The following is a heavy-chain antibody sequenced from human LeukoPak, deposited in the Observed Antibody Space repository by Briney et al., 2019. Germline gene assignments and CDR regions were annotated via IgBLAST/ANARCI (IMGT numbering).Heavy chain of an antibody. CDR3: ARDSRLLASGYYYGMDV. CDR2: ILYDGSNK. CDR1: GFTFSSYA. D-gene: IGHD3-22*01. Sequence: PGGSLRLSCAASGFTFSSYAMHWVRQAPGKGLEWVAVILYDGSNKYYADSVKGRFTISRDNSKNTLYLQMNSLRAEDTAVYYCARDSRLLASGYYYGMDVWGQGTTVTVSS. J-gene: IGHJ6*02. V-gene: IGHV3-30-3*01.